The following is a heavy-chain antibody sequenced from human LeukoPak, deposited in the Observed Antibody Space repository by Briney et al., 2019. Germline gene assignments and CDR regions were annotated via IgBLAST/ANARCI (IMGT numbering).Heavy chain of an antibody. Sequence: SETLSLTCTVSGGSISSYYWSWIRQPAGKGLEWIGRIYTSGSTNYNPSLKSQVTMSVDTSKNQFSLKLSSVTAADTAVYYCAREQRHYDILTGYYNDHFDYWGQGTLVTVSS. CDR2: IYTSGST. CDR3: AREQRHYDILTGYYNDHFDY. CDR1: GGSISSYY. D-gene: IGHD3-9*01. V-gene: IGHV4-4*07. J-gene: IGHJ4*02.